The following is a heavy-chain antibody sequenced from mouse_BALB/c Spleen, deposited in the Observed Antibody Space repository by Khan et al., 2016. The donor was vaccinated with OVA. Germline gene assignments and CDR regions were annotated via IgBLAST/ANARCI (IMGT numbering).Heavy chain of an antibody. CDR2: LWSDGYT. Sequence: QVQLKESGPGLVAPSQSLSITCTVSGFSLTNYGVHWVRQPPGKGLEWLVVLWSDGYTTYNSALKSRLSISKVNSKSQVFLKMNSLQTDDTAIYYCARYSFGYAMDYWGQGASVTVSS. V-gene: IGHV2-6*02. CDR1: GFSLTNYG. D-gene: IGHD2-12*01. J-gene: IGHJ4*01. CDR3: ARYSFGYAMDY.